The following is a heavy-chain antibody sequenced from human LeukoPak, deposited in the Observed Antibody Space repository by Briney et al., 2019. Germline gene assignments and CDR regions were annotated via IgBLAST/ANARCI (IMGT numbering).Heavy chain of an antibody. CDR2: IYYSGST. V-gene: IGHV4-59*01. CDR1: GGSISSYY. D-gene: IGHD3-3*01. CDR3: ARVVGATQYDFWSGYYLPYYYGMDV. J-gene: IGHJ6*02. Sequence: PSETLSLTCTVSGGSISSYYWSWIRQPPGKGLEWIGYIYYSGSTNYNPSLKSRVTISVDTSKNQFSLKLSSVTAADTAVYYCARVVGATQYDFWSGYYLPYYYGMDVWGQGTTVTVSS.